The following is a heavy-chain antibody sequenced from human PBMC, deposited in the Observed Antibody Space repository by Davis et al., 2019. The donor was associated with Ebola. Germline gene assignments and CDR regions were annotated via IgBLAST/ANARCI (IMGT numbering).Heavy chain of an antibody. J-gene: IGHJ4*02. CDR2: ITTSGNTV. D-gene: IGHD3-3*01. CDR3: ARDGRYSDFWSGYHY. Sequence: PGRSLRLSCTASGFTFSDYYMSWIRQAPGKGLEWVSYITTSGNTVYYADSVKGRFTLSRDNAKNSLYLQMDSLRADDTAVYYCARDGRYSDFWSGYHYWGQGALVTVSS. V-gene: IGHV3-11*01. CDR1: GFTFSDYY.